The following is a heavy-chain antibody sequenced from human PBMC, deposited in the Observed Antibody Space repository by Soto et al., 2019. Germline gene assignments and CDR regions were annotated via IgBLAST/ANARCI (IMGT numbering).Heavy chain of an antibody. D-gene: IGHD2-15*01. CDR2: MNPNSGNT. J-gene: IGHJ6*02. V-gene: IGHV1-8*01. CDR3: ARTIVVVVAATDYYYYYGMDV. Sequence: QVQLVQSGAEVKKPGASVKVSCKASGYTFTSYDINWVRQATGQGLEWMGWMNPNSGNTGYAQKFQGRVTMTRNTSISTAYMELSRLRSEDTAVYYCARTIVVVVAATDYYYYYGMDVWGQGTTVTVSS. CDR1: GYTFTSYD.